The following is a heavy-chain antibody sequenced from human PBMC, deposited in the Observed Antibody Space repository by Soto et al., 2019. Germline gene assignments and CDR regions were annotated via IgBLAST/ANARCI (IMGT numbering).Heavy chain of an antibody. CDR2: ISAYNGNT. CDR3: AGVPRPYSHYLYYFEY. V-gene: IGHV1-18*04. CDR1: GYTFTSYG. D-gene: IGHD4-4*01. Sequence: QVQLVQSGAEVKKPGAPGKVSCKASGYTFTSYGTSWVRQAPGQGLEWMGWISAYNGNTNYAQKLQGRVTMTTDTSTSTGYSELGTVRSDTTAVYDCAGVPRPYSHYLYYFEYGGHGPLVTVSS. J-gene: IGHJ4*01.